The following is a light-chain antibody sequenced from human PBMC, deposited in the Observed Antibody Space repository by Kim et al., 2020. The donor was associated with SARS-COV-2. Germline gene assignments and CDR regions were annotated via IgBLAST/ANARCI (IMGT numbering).Light chain of an antibody. V-gene: IGKV4-1*01. Sequence: DIVMTQSPDSLVVSPGERATINCKSSQSVLYSSNNKDFLAWYQQKPGQPPKLLISWASTRESGVPDRFSGSGSGTDFTLTISSLQAEDVAVYYCQQSYSTPYTFGQGTKLEI. J-gene: IGKJ2*01. CDR2: WAS. CDR3: QQSYSTPYT. CDR1: QSVLYSSNNKDF.